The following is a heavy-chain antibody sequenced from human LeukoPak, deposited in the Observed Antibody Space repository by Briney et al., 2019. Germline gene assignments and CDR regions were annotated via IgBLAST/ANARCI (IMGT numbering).Heavy chain of an antibody. J-gene: IGHJ6*02. Sequence: SETLSLTCSVSGGSFSNYYWSWIRQPAGKGLKWIGRIYTSGSTNYNPSLKSRVTMSVDTSNNQFSLKLTSVTAADMAVYYCARQPPQYYGMDVWGQGTTVTVSS. D-gene: IGHD1-14*01. CDR1: GGSFSNYY. CDR3: ARQPPQYYGMDV. V-gene: IGHV4-4*07. CDR2: IYTSGST.